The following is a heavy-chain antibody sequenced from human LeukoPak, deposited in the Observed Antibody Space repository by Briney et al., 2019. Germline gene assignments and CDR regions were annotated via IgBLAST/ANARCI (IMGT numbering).Heavy chain of an antibody. CDR1: GFTFNNYA. D-gene: IGHD2-21*02. CDR3: TSWGDTTAEYFQR. Sequence: GGSLRLSCAASGFTFNNYAMNWVRQAPGKGLEWVAHINPDGRDTYYVDSVKGRFTISRDNAQNSMYLQMNSLRVEDTAVYYCTSWGDTTAEYFQRWGQGTLVTVPS. CDR2: INPDGRDT. J-gene: IGHJ1*01. V-gene: IGHV3-7*01.